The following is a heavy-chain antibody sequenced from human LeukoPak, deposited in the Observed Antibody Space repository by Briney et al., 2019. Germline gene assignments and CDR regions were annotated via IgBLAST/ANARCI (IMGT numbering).Heavy chain of an antibody. Sequence: GASVKVSCKSSGYTFTNFGISWVRQAPGQGLEWMGWISGHNGKTNYAQKFQGRVTMTTHTSTSAVYMELRSLRSDDTATYYCARSYIGVGGPHYFDYWGQGTLVTVSS. CDR1: GYTFTNFG. CDR2: ISGHNGKT. CDR3: ARSYIGVGGPHYFDY. V-gene: IGHV1-18*01. J-gene: IGHJ4*02. D-gene: IGHD6-19*01.